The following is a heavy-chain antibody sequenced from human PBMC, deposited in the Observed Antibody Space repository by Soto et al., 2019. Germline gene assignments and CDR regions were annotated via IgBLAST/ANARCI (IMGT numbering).Heavy chain of an antibody. J-gene: IGHJ4*02. CDR1: GYTFTSYD. CDR3: ARSPCNWGFDY. D-gene: IGHD7-27*01. V-gene: IGHV1-8*01. Sequence: VTVSCKASGYTFTSYDINWVRPDTGQGSEWMGWMNPNSGNTGYAQKFQGRVTLTRDTSITTAYMELSSLRSEDTAVYYCARSPCNWGFDYWGLGTLVTVSS. CDR2: MNPNSGNT.